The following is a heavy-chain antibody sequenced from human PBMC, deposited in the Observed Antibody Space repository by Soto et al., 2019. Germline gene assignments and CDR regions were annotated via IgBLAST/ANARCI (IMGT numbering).Heavy chain of an antibody. CDR3: ARPPVKGIHV. Sequence: GGSLRLSCVGSGYRFSEYAMAWIRQAPGKGLEWVTGVTSSAIATYYADSVKGRFTISRDNTKNSLYLQMNSLRVEDTAVYYCARPPVKGIHVWGQGTTVTVSS. V-gene: IGHV3-23*01. CDR1: GYRFSEYA. J-gene: IGHJ6*02. D-gene: IGHD4-17*01. CDR2: VTSSAIAT.